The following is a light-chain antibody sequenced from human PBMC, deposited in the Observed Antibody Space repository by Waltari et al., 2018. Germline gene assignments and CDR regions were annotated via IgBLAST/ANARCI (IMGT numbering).Light chain of an antibody. Sequence: QSVLTQPHSVSGTPGLRVPFSCSGSSSNIGSHPVNWYQQHPGKAPKPLIYTNKQRPSGVPDRFSGSKSGTSASLAISGLQSEDEADYYCATWDDSLNAAVFGGGTQVSVL. J-gene: IGLJ7*01. CDR3: ATWDDSLNAAV. CDR1: SSNIGSHP. CDR2: TNK. V-gene: IGLV1-44*01.